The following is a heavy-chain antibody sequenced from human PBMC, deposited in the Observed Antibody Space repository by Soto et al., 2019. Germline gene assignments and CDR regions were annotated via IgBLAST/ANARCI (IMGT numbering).Heavy chain of an antibody. Sequence: QLQLQESGPGLVKPSENLSLTCTVSGGSISSSSYYWGWMRQPPGKGLEWIGSIYYSGSTYYNPYLKSRFTIPVDPSKNQLSMKLSSVTASDTAVYYCAILGDSSGYDSWYFDLWGRGTLVTVSS. CDR1: GGSISSSSYY. J-gene: IGHJ2*01. V-gene: IGHV4-39*01. CDR3: AILGDSSGYDSWYFDL. CDR2: IYYSGST. D-gene: IGHD3-22*01.